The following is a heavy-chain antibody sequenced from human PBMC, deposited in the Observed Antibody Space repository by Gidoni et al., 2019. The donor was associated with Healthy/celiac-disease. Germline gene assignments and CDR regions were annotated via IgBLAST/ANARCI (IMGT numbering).Heavy chain of an antibody. CDR3: ARQVGYYYDSSGTSNWFDP. CDR1: GSTFSSYW. V-gene: IGHV3-7*03. CDR2: IKQDGSEK. Sequence: EVQLVESGGGLVQPGGSLRLSCAASGSTFSSYWISWVRQAPGKGLEWVANIKQDGSEKYYVDSVKGRFTISRDNAKNSLYLQMNSLRAEDTAVYYCARQVGYYYDSSGTSNWFDPWGQGTLVTVSS. J-gene: IGHJ5*02. D-gene: IGHD3-22*01.